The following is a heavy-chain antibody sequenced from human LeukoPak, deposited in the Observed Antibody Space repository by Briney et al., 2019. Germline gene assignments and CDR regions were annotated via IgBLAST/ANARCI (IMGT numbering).Heavy chain of an antibody. J-gene: IGHJ4*02. Sequence: GASVKVSCKASGYTFTSYDINWVRQATGQGLEWMGWMNPNSGNTGYAQKFQGRVTITRNTSISTAYMELSSLRSEDTAVYYCAKGTDTAMVYYFDYWGQGTLVTVSS. CDR1: GYTFTSYD. CDR2: MNPNSGNT. CDR3: AKGTDTAMVYYFDY. V-gene: IGHV1-8*03. D-gene: IGHD5-18*01.